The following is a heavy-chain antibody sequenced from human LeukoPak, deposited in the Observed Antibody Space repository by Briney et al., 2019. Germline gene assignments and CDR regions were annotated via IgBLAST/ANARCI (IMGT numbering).Heavy chain of an antibody. CDR1: GFTFSIHW. V-gene: IGHV3-74*03. CDR3: ARSKRWYATDAFDI. CDR2: INGDGSNT. J-gene: IGHJ3*02. Sequence: QAGGSLRLFCAASGFTFSIHWMHWARQAPGKGLVWVSRINGDGSNTTYADSVKGRFTISRDNGKNTLYLQMNSLRAEDTAVYHCARSKRWYATDAFDIWGQGTMVTVSS. D-gene: IGHD4-23*01.